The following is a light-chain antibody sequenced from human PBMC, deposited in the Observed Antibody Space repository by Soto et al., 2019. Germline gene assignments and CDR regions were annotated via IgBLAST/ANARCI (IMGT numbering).Light chain of an antibody. V-gene: IGKV3-20*01. CDR2: GAS. Sequence: VELTQSPGTLSFSPSTRSTLSCRASQSVGSAYLAWYQQKPGQAPTLLIYGASTRATGIPATFSGSGSGTDFTLTISRLEPEDFAVYYCQQYGTSPFTFGPGTKVDIK. CDR1: QSVGSAY. J-gene: IGKJ3*01. CDR3: QQYGTSPFT.